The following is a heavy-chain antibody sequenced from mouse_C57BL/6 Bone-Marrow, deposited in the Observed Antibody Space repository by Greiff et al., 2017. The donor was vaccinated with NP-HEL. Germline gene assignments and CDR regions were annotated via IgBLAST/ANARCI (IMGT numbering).Heavy chain of an antibody. D-gene: IGHD2-4*01. CDR1: GYTFTSYW. CDR3: AINYDSDY. CDR2: IDPSDSYT. V-gene: IGHV1-50*01. J-gene: IGHJ2*01. Sequence: QVQLQQPGAELVKPGASVKLSCKASGYTFTSYWMQWVKQRPGQGLEWIGEIDPSDSYTNYNQKFKGKATLTVDTSSSTAYMQLSSLTSEDSAVYSCAINYDSDYWGQGTTLTVSS.